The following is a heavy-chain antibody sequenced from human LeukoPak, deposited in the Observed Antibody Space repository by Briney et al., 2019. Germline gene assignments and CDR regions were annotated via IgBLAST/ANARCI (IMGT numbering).Heavy chain of an antibody. V-gene: IGHV3-48*01. Sequence: GGSLRLSCAASGFTFTRYSMNWVRQAPGKGLEWVSYIGSSSGTIYYADSVKGRFTISRDNAKNSLYLQMNNLRAEDTAVYYCARERSADLWGQGTLVTVSS. CDR2: IGSSSGTI. J-gene: IGHJ5*02. CDR1: GFTFTRYS. D-gene: IGHD3-3*01. CDR3: ARERSADL.